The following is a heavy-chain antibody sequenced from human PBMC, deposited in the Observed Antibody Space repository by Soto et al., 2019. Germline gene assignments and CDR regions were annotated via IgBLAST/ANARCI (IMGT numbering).Heavy chain of an antibody. CDR1: GGSIRSSNW. CDR2: IYHRGNT. CDR3: ARAGYGGNSLDY. J-gene: IGHJ4*02. D-gene: IGHD4-17*01. Sequence: QVPLQESGPGLVKPSGTLSLTCAVSGGSIRSSNWWSWVRQPPGKGLEWIGEIYHRGNTNYNPSLKSRVTISVDTSKNQFSLNLSSVTAADTAVYYCARAGYGGNSLDYWGQGTLVTVSS. V-gene: IGHV4-4*02.